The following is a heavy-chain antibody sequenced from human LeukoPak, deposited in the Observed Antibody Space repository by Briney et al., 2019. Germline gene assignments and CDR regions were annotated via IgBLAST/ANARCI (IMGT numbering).Heavy chain of an antibody. D-gene: IGHD6-13*01. V-gene: IGHV1-46*01. CDR3: AREITGIAEH. CDR1: GGTFSSYA. Sequence: GASVKVSCKASGGTFSSYAISWVRQAPGQGLEWMGIINPSGGSTSYAQKFQGRVTMTRDMSTSTVYMELSSLRPEDTAVYYCAREITGIAEHWGQGTLVTVSS. J-gene: IGHJ1*01. CDR2: INPSGGST.